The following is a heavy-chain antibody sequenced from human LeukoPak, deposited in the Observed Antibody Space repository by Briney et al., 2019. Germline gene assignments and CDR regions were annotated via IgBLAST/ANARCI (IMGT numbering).Heavy chain of an antibody. CDR1: GYTFTTQY. D-gene: IGHD5-24*01. CDR3: ARGQMRNRYFDY. Sequence: ASVKVSCKTSGYTFTTQYIHWVRQAPGQGLEWMGVINPRSGTTSNGQNFQGRVTMTRDTSISTAYMELSRLRSDDTAVYYCARGQMRNRYFDYWGQGTLVTVSS. J-gene: IGHJ4*02. CDR2: INPRSGTT. V-gene: IGHV1-46*01.